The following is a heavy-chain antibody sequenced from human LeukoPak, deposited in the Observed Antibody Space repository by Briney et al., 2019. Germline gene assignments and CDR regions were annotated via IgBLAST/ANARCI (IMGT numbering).Heavy chain of an antibody. CDR3: ARGSYCSSTSCYTSDY. CDR2: IICSRSSI. V-gene: IGHV3-21*01. D-gene: IGHD2-2*02. CDR1: GFTFSSYI. J-gene: IGHJ4*02. Sequence: VGSLRLSCAASGFTFSSYIMNSVRQAPGKGLEWGSSIICSRSSIYYADTVKGRFTISRDKAKKSLYLQMNSLRAEDTAVYYCARGSYCSSTSCYTSDYWGQGTLVTVSS.